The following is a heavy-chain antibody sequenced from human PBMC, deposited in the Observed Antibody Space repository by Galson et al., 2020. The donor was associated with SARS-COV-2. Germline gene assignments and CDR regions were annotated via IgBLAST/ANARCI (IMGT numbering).Heavy chain of an antibody. CDR1: GFTFSSYT. CDR3: AKDHTKRYSGYDSDYYYYMDV. Sequence: GGSLRLSCAASGFTFSSYTMSWVRQAPGKGLEWVSAISGSGGSTYYADSVKGRFTISRDNSKNTLYLQMNSLRAEDTAVYYCAKDHTKRYSGYDSDYYYYMDVWGKGTTVTVSS. J-gene: IGHJ6*03. CDR2: ISGSGGST. V-gene: IGHV3-23*01. D-gene: IGHD5-12*01.